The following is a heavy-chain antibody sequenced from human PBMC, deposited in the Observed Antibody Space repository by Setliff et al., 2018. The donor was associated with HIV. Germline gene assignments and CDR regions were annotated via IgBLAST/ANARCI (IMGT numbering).Heavy chain of an antibody. CDR2: VSHTGST. Sequence: SETLSLTCAVYGGSLSGYYRRWIRQPPGKGLEWIGDVSHTGSTNYNPSLKSRITISADTPKNQFSLKLSSVTAADTAVYYCAIHTRPDDFWSGYPINWFDPWGQGTPVTVSS. D-gene: IGHD3-3*01. CDR3: AIHTRPDDFWSGYPINWFDP. V-gene: IGHV4-34*01. J-gene: IGHJ5*02. CDR1: GGSLSGYY.